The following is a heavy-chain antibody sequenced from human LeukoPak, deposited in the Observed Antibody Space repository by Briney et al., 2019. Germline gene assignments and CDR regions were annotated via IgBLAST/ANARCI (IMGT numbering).Heavy chain of an antibody. CDR3: ARDTQIFSAIKKFHYYGMDV. CDR2: IYYGGST. CDR1: GGSISRNSDY. Sequence: TSETLSLTCAVSGGSISRNSDYWGWIRQPPGKGREWIGSIYYGGSTNYNPSLKSRVTISVDTSKNQFSLKLSSVTVADTGVYYCARDTQIFSAIKKFHYYGMDVWGQGTTVTVSS. J-gene: IGHJ6*02. V-gene: IGHV4-39*07.